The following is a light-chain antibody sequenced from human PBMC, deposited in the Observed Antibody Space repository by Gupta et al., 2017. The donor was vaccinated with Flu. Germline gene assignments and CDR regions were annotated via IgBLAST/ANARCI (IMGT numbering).Light chain of an antibody. CDR3: QQYYRTPWT. J-gene: IGKJ1*01. CDR1: KQLLYASNLKYY. CDR2: WAS. V-gene: IGKV4-1*01. Sequence: DIVVTQPPDSPAASPGGGATIHCKSGKQLLYASNLKYYLAWYQQKPGQPPKLLIYWASTRESGVPDRFSGSGSGTDFALTISVLQAEDVAVYYCQQYYRTPWTFGQGTKVEIK.